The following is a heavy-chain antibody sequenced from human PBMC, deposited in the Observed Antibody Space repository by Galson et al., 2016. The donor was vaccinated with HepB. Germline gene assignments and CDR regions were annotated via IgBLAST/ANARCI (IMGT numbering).Heavy chain of an antibody. CDR2: ISSSGYDI. D-gene: IGHD2-21*01. CDR1: GFTFGSYS. V-gene: IGHV3-48*02. J-gene: IGHJ6*02. CDR3: HFHYFGLDV. Sequence: SLRLSCAASGFTFGSYSMNWVRQAPGKGLEWVSYISSSGYDIYYADSVKGRFTISRDNAKNSLYLQMNSLRDDDTAVYYAHFHYFGLDVWGQGTTVTVSS.